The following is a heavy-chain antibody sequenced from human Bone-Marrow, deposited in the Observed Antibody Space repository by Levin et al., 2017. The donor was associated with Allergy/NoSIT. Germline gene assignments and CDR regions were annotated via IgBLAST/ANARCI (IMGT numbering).Heavy chain of an antibody. CDR3: ARLIGYSNGPEVFGMDV. V-gene: IGHV1-69*02. D-gene: IGHD6-19*01. CDR1: GGTFSSDT. CDR2: IIPILGRA. J-gene: IGHJ6*02. Sequence: EASVKVSCKASGGTFSSDTISWVRQAPGQGLEWMGRIIPILGRANYAQKFQGRVTITADNSATTAYMELSSLGSEDTAVYYCARLIGYSNGPEVFGMDVWGQGTTVTVSS.